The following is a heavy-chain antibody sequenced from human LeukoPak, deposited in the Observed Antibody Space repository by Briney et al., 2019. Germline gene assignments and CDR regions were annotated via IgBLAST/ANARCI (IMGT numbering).Heavy chain of an antibody. CDR3: ARDRGINWFDP. V-gene: IGHV3-23*01. Sequence: GGSLRLSCAASGFTFSSYAMSWVRQAPGKGLEWVSAISGSGGSTYYADSVKGRFTISRDNSKNTLYLQMDSLRAEDTAVYYCARDRGINWFDPWGQGTLVAVSS. D-gene: IGHD3-16*01. J-gene: IGHJ5*02. CDR1: GFTFSSYA. CDR2: ISGSGGST.